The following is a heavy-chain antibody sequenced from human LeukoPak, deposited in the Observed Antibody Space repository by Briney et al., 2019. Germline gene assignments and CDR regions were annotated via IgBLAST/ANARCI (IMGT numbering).Heavy chain of an antibody. Sequence: ASVKVSCKASGYTFTGYYMDWVRPAPGQGLEWMGWLNPNSGGTKYAQKLQGRVTMTRATSISTAYMELSRLRSDDTAVYYCARYCSGGSCYSLLGAFDIWGQGTMVTVSS. J-gene: IGHJ3*02. CDR2: LNPNSGGT. V-gene: IGHV1-2*02. CDR3: ARYCSGGSCYSLLGAFDI. D-gene: IGHD2-15*01. CDR1: GYTFTGYY.